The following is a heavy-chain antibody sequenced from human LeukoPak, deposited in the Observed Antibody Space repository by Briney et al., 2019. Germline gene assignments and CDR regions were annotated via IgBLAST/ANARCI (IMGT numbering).Heavy chain of an antibody. V-gene: IGHV4-59*01. D-gene: IGHD3-3*01. CDR3: ARVPGYYDFWSGYYHDAFDI. Sequence: SETLSLTCTVSGGSISSYYWSWIRQPPGKGLEWIGYIYYSGSTNYNPSLKSRVTISVDTSKNQFSLKLSSVTAADTAVYYCARVPGYYDFWSGYYHDAFDIWGQGTMVTVSS. J-gene: IGHJ3*02. CDR1: GGSISSYY. CDR2: IYYSGST.